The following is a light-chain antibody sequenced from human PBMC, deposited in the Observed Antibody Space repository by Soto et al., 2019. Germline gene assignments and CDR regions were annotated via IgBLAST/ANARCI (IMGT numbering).Light chain of an antibody. CDR3: QQYADSPLT. J-gene: IGKJ4*01. CDR1: QSVGRKY. CDR2: GAS. V-gene: IGKV3-20*01. Sequence: ENVLTQSPGALSVSPGERATLSCRASQSVGRKYLAWYQQKPGQAPRLLIYGASSRATGVPDRFSGSGSGTDFTLAISRLEPEDFAVYYCQQYADSPLTFGGGTKVETK.